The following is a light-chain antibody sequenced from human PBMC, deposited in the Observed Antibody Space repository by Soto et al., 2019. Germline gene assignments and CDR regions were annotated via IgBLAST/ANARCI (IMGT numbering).Light chain of an antibody. CDR2: STN. Sequence: CATSTGAVTSGYYPNWFQQKPGQAPRALIYSTNNKYSWTPARFSGSLLGGKAALTLSGVQPEDEADYYCLLYYGGQLGVFGGGKLTVL. V-gene: IGLV7-43*01. CDR3: LLYYGGQLGV. CDR1: TGAVTSGYY. J-gene: IGLJ2*01.